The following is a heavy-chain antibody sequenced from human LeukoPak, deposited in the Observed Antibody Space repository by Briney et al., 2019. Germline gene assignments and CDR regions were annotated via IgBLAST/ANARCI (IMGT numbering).Heavy chain of an antibody. Sequence: GSLRLSCVASGFPFSSYWMTWVRQAPGKGLEWVANIKQDGSKKSYVDSVKGRFTISRDNAKNSLYLQMNSLRAEDTAIYYCSRDLRGRDDYWGQGTLVSVSS. CDR1: GFPFSSYW. CDR2: IKQDGSKK. V-gene: IGHV3-7*01. J-gene: IGHJ4*02. D-gene: IGHD5-24*01. CDR3: SRDLRGRDDY.